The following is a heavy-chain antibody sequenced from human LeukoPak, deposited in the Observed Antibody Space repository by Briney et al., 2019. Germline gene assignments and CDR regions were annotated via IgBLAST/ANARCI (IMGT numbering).Heavy chain of an antibody. CDR1: GGSITAYY. CDR3: AQLAPYSPAYSQH. D-gene: IGHD2-21*01. CDR2: IYHSGTT. J-gene: IGHJ1*01. V-gene: IGHV4-59*01. Sequence: SETLSFTCTVSGGSITAYYWTWIRQPPGKGLEWIGYIYHSGTTNYNPSLRSRVTISVDTSKNQFSLRLNSVTAADTAVYYCAQLAPYSPAYSQHWGQGTLVTVSS.